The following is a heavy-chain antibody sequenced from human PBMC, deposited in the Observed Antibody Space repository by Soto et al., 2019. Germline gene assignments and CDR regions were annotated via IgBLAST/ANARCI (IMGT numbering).Heavy chain of an antibody. V-gene: IGHV1-69*13. J-gene: IGHJ4*02. CDR3: AYGYSGYPLDY. D-gene: IGHD5-12*01. CDR1: GGTFSSYA. Sequence: ASVKVSCKASGGTFSSYAISWVRQAPGQGLEWMGGIIPIFGTANYAQKFQGRVTITSDESTSTAYMELSSLRSEDTAVYYCAYGYSGYPLDYWGQGTLVTVSS. CDR2: IIPIFGTA.